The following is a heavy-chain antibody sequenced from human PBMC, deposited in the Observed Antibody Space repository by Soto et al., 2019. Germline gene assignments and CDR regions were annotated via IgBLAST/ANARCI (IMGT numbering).Heavy chain of an antibody. D-gene: IGHD2-15*01. Sequence: PSETLSLTCAVSGGSISSSNWWSWVRQPPGKGLEWIGEIYHSGSTNYNPSLKSRVTISVDKSKDQFSLKLSSVTAADTAVYYCARGGYCSGGSCTRGWFDPWGQGTLVTVSS. J-gene: IGHJ5*02. V-gene: IGHV4-4*02. CDR3: ARGGYCSGGSCTRGWFDP. CDR1: GGSISSSNW. CDR2: IYHSGST.